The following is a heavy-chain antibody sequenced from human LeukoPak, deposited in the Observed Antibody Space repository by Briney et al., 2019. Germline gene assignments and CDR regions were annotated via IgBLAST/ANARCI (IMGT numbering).Heavy chain of an antibody. CDR2: ISSSSSYI. Sequence: GGSLRLSCAASVFTFSRHSMNWVRQAPGKGLEWVSSISSSSSYIYYADSVKGRFTISRDNAKNSLYLQMNSLRAEDTAVYYCARGAYRAYGGGDCYWYYYYGMDVWGQGTTVTVSS. D-gene: IGHD2-21*02. CDR3: ARGAYRAYGGGDCYWYYYYGMDV. CDR1: VFTFSRHS. J-gene: IGHJ6*02. V-gene: IGHV3-21*01.